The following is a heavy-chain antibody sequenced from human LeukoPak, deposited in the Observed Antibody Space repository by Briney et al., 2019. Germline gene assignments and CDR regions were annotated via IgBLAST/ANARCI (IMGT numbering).Heavy chain of an antibody. Sequence: ASVKVSCKASGYTFTNYYMHWVRQAPGQGLEWMGIINPSGDSAIYAQNFQGRVNMTRDTSTPTVYMELSSLRSEDTAVYYCARAQSYYDYWGQGTLVTVSS. J-gene: IGHJ4*02. CDR1: GYTFTNYY. V-gene: IGHV1-46*01. CDR2: INPSGDSA. CDR3: ARAQSYYDY.